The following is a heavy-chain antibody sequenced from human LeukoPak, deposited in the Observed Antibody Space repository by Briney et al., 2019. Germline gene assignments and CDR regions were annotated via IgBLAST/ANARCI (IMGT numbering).Heavy chain of an antibody. Sequence: ASVKVSCKASGYTFSDYTFTNYGISWVRQAPGQGLERMGWISTYKSHTNYAQKFQGRVTMITDTSTNTAYMELRSLRSDDTAVYYRARGPDLSTVVTEYYFDYWGQGTLVTVSS. V-gene: IGHV1-18*01. CDR1: GYTFSDYTFTNYG. CDR2: ISTYKSHT. D-gene: IGHD4-23*01. J-gene: IGHJ4*02. CDR3: ARGPDLSTVVTEYYFDY.